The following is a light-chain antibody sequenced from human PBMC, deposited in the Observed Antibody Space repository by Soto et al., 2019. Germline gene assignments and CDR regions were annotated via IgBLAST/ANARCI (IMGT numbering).Light chain of an antibody. CDR1: SSDVGGYNY. J-gene: IGLJ1*01. Sequence: QSALTQPASVSGSPGQSITISCTGTSSDVGGYNYVSWYQQHPGKAPKFMIYDVSNRPSGVSNRFSGSKSGNTASLTISGLQAEDEADYYCSSYTCSSTLYVFGTGTKLTVL. V-gene: IGLV2-14*01. CDR3: SSYTCSSTLYV. CDR2: DVS.